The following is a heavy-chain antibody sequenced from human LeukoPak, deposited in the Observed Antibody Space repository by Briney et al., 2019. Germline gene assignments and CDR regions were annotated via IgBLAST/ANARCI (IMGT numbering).Heavy chain of an antibody. V-gene: IGHV3-30*18. D-gene: IGHD1-26*01. CDR3: AKDRGMGYSGTYYVDY. Sequence: GGSLRLSCAASGITFSSYAMHWVRQAPGKGLGWVAVISYDGSNKNYADSVKGRFSISRDNSKNTLYLQMNSLRAEDTAVYYCAKDRGMGYSGTYYVDYWGHGTLVIVSS. CDR2: ISYDGSNK. J-gene: IGHJ4*01. CDR1: GITFSSYA.